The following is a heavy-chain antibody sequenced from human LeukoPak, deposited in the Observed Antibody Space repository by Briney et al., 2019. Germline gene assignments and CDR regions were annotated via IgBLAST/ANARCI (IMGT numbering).Heavy chain of an antibody. Sequence: SQTLSLTCTVSGGSISSGGYYWSWIRQPPGKGLEWIGYIYYSGSTNYNPSLKSRVTISVDTSKNQFSLKLSSVTAADTAVYYCATSTRGIAARRAYYFDYWGQGTLVTVSS. V-gene: IGHV4-30-4*01. D-gene: IGHD6-6*01. CDR1: GGSISSGGYY. CDR2: IYYSGST. CDR3: ATSTRGIAARRAYYFDY. J-gene: IGHJ4*02.